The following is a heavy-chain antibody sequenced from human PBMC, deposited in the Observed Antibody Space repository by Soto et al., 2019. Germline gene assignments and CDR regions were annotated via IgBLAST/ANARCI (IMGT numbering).Heavy chain of an antibody. Sequence: SETLSLTCTVSGGSISSSSYYWGWIRQPPGKGLEWIGSIYYSGSTYYNPSLKSRVTISVDTSKNQFSLKLSSVTAADTAVYYCARTIGMVSSYGYLGDAFDIWGQGTMVTVSS. V-gene: IGHV4-39*01. CDR1: GGSISSSSYY. CDR2: IYYSGST. J-gene: IGHJ3*02. D-gene: IGHD5-18*01. CDR3: ARTIGMVSSYGYLGDAFDI.